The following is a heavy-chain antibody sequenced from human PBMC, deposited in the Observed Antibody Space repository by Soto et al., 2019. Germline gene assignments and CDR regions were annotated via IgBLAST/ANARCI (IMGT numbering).Heavy chain of an antibody. CDR2: ISAHNGNT. Sequence: QVQLVQSGAEVKKPGASVKVSCKASGYTFPSYGISWVRQAPGQGLAWMGWISAHNGNTKYAQNFQGRVTMTTDTSTSTAHMELRGLRSDDTAVYYCARDGGGWPDYWGQGTLVTVSS. V-gene: IGHV1-18*01. CDR1: GYTFPSYG. J-gene: IGHJ4*02. CDR3: ARDGGGWPDY. D-gene: IGHD6-19*01.